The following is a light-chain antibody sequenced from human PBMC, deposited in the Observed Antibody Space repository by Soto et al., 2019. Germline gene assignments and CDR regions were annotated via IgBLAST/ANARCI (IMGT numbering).Light chain of an antibody. CDR2: KGT. CDR1: SSDVGAYDS. J-gene: IGLJ1*01. CDR3: CSSAPESTYV. V-gene: IGLV2-23*01. Sequence: QSALAQPASVSGSPGQSITISCTGTSSDVGAYDSVSWYQQHPHKAPQVIIYKGTRRPSGVSNRFSGSTSGNAASLTISGLQADDEADYFCCSSAPESTYVVGTGTKLTVL.